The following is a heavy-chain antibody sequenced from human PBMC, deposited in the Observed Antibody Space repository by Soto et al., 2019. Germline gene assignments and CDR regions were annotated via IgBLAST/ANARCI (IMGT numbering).Heavy chain of an antibody. CDR2: IFSNDEK. D-gene: IGHD3-3*01. J-gene: IGHJ4*02. Sequence: FGAPLGNPAQTVTLPCTVSGFSLRNARMGVSWIRQPPEKALQWIAHIFSNDEKSYSTSLKSRLTISKDTTKRQVGLTRTNMDPVDTATYYFSRIMRDFWSGYYLDYWGQGTRVTVSS. V-gene: IGHV2-26*01. CDR1: GFSLRNARMG. CDR3: SRIMRDFWSGYYLDY.